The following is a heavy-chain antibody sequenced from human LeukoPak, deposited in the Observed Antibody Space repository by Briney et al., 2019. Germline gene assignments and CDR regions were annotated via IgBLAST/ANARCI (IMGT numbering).Heavy chain of an antibody. CDR1: GFSFSSYG. CDR2: IRSDGSNK. J-gene: IGHJ4*02. V-gene: IGHV3-30*02. D-gene: IGHD6-19*01. Sequence: PGGSLRLSCAGSGFSFSSYGMHWVRQAPGKGLEWMAFIRSDGSNKYYADSVKGRFTISRDNSKNTLYLQMNSLRAEYTAVYYCARILDSAWGELGYWGQGTLVTVSS. CDR3: ARILDSAWGELGY.